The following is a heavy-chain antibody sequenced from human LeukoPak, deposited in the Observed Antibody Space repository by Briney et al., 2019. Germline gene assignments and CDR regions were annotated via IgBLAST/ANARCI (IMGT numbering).Heavy chain of an antibody. CDR1: GGSISSYY. Sequence: SETLSLTCTVSGGSISSYYWSWIRQPPGKGLEWIGYIYYSGSTSYNPPLKSRVTISVDTSKNQFSLKLSSVTAADTAVYYCARLRALYYYGMDVWGQGTTVTVSS. V-gene: IGHV4-59*01. D-gene: IGHD3-16*01. CDR2: IYYSGST. J-gene: IGHJ6*02. CDR3: ARLRALYYYGMDV.